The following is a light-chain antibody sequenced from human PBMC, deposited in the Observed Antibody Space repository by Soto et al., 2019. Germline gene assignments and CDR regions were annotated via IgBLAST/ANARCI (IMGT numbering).Light chain of an antibody. V-gene: IGLV2-14*01. CDR3: SSFTSGGV. CDR1: SSDVGGYNY. CDR2: DVS. J-gene: IGLJ1*01. Sequence: QSALTQPASVSGSPGQSITISCTGTSSDVGGYNYVSWYQQHPGKAPKLMIYDVSNRPSGVSNRFSGSKSGNTASLTMSGLQAEDEADYYCSSFTSGGVFGTGTQLTVL.